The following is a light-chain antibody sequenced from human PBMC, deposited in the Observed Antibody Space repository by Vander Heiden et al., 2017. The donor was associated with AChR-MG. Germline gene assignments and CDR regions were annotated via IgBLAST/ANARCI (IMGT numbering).Light chain of an antibody. Sequence: DIQMTQSPSSLSASIGDRVTITCQASQDISNNLNWYQQKSGEAPKLLIYAASNLQTGVPSRFSGSGSGTDFSFTISSLQPADIATYYCQQEQNLAITFGQGTRLEIE. V-gene: IGKV1-33*01. CDR1: QDISNN. CDR3: QQEQNLAIT. J-gene: IGKJ5*01. CDR2: AAS.